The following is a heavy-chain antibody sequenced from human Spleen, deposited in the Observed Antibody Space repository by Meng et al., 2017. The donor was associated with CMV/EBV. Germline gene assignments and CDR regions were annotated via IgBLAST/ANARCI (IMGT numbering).Heavy chain of an antibody. CDR1: GFTFSSYS. CDR2: VSWNSAII. Sequence: SLKISCAASGFTFSSYSMNWVRQAPGKGLEWVSCVSWNSAIIDYADSVRGRFTVSRDNAKNSLYLQMNSLRTEDMALYYCVKDIGSGYDFWSGYSHFDYWGQGVLVTVSS. J-gene: IGHJ4*02. CDR3: VKDIGSGYDFWSGYSHFDY. D-gene: IGHD3-3*01. V-gene: IGHV3-9*03.